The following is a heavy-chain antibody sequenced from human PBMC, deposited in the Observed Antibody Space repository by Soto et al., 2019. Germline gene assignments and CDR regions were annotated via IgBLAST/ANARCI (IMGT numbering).Heavy chain of an antibody. J-gene: IGHJ4*02. CDR3: AHYRAAAGRFDY. D-gene: IGHD6-13*01. CDR1: GFSLSTSGLG. CDR2: IYWDDDK. Sequence: QITLKESGPTLVKPTQTLTLTCTFSGFSLSTSGLGVGWLRQPPGKALEWLALIYWDDDKRYSPSLKSRLTITKDTSKNQVVLTMTNMDPVDTATYYCAHYRAAAGRFDYWGQGTLVTVSS. V-gene: IGHV2-5*02.